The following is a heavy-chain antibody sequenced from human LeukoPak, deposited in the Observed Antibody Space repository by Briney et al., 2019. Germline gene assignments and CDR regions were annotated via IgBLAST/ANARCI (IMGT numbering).Heavy chain of an antibody. V-gene: IGHV4-61*01. CDR3: AIGRDAYNYGIFDI. CDR1: GGSISSSSYY. CDR2: IYYSGNT. J-gene: IGHJ3*02. Sequence: SETLSLTCTVSGGSISSSSYYWSWIRQSPGKGLEWIGYIYYSGNTNYNPSLKSRVTISGDTSKNQFSLNLGSVTAADTAVYYCAIGRDAYNYGIFDIWGQGTMVTVSS. D-gene: IGHD5-24*01.